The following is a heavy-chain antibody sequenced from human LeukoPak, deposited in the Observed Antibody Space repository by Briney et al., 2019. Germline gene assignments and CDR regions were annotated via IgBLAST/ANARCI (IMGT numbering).Heavy chain of an antibody. CDR3: ARDFGGWRNDWFDP. D-gene: IGHD3-3*01. CDR1: GYTFTGYY. V-gene: IGHV1-2*02. CDR2: INPSSGGT. Sequence: ASVKVSCKASGYTFTGYYMHWVRQAPGQGLEWMGWINPSSGGTNYAQKFQGRVTMTRDTSISTAYMELSRLRPDDTAVYYCARDFGGWRNDWFDPWGQGTLVTVSS. J-gene: IGHJ5*02.